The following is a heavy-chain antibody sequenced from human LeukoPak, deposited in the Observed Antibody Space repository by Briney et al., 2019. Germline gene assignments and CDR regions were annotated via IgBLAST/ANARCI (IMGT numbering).Heavy chain of an antibody. J-gene: IGHJ6*03. Sequence: GGSLGLSCAASGSTFSTYTINWVRRAPGKGREWVSSISSGSHYIYYADSVKGQFTISRDNAKNSLYLQMNSLRAEDTAVYYCARDYVWGSYPTERYMDVWGKGTTVTVSS. CDR2: ISSGSHYI. D-gene: IGHD3-16*02. V-gene: IGHV3-21*01. CDR1: GSTFSTYT. CDR3: ARDYVWGSYPTERYMDV.